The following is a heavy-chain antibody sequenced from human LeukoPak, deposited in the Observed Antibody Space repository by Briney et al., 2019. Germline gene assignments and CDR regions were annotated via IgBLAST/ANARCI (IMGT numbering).Heavy chain of an antibody. CDR3: ARAESPYSYGFIDY. J-gene: IGHJ4*02. CDR2: MNPNSGNT. D-gene: IGHD5-18*01. Sequence: ASVKVSCKASGGTFSSYDINWVRQATGQGLEWMGWMNPNSGNTGYAQKFQGRVTITRNTSISTAYMELSSLRSEDTAVYYCARAESPYSYGFIDYWGQGTLVTVSS. V-gene: IGHV1-8*03. CDR1: GGTFSSYD.